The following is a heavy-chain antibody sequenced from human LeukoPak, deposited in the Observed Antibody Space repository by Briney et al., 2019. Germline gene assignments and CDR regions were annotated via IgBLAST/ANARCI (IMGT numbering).Heavy chain of an antibody. D-gene: IGHD6-13*01. V-gene: IGHV1-8*02. J-gene: IGHJ5*02. Sequence: ASVKVSCKASGYTFTSYDINWVRQATGQGLEWMGWMNPNSGNTGYAQKFQGRVTMTRDTSISTAYMELSRLRSDDTAVYYCARRLAAAGTGNWFDPWGQGTLVTVSS. CDR3: ARRLAAAGTGNWFDP. CDR1: GYTFTSYD. CDR2: MNPNSGNT.